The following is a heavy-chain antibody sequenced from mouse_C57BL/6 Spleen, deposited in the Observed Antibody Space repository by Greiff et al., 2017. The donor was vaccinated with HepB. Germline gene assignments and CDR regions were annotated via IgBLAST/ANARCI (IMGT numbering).Heavy chain of an antibody. CDR3: ARERESTMVTQAWFAY. CDR2: INPNYGTT. V-gene: IGHV1-39*01. J-gene: IGHJ3*01. D-gene: IGHD2-2*01. CDR1: GYSFTDYN. Sequence: VQLQQSGPELVKPGASVKISCKASGYSFTDYNMNWVKQSNGKSLEWIGVINPNYGTTSYNQKFKGKATLTVAQSSSTAYMQLNSLTSEDSAVYYCARERESTMVTQAWFAYWGQGTLVTVSA.